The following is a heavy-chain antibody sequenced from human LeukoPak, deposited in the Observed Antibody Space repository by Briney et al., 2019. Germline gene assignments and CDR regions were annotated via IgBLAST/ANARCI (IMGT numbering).Heavy chain of an antibody. CDR2: IYYSGST. CDR1: GGSISSSSYY. CDR3: ARVVPVGQQLATWYFDY. V-gene: IGHV4-39*07. J-gene: IGHJ4*02. D-gene: IGHD6-13*01. Sequence: SETLSLTCTVSGGSISSSSYYWGWIRQPPGKGLEWIGSIYYSGSTYYNPSLKSRVTISVDTSKNQFSLKLSSVTAADTAVYYCARVVPVGQQLATWYFDYWGQGTLVTVSS.